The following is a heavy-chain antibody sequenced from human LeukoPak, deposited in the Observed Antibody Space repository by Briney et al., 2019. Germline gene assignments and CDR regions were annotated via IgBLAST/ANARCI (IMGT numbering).Heavy chain of an antibody. V-gene: IGHV3-30*04. CDR2: ISYDGSNK. D-gene: IGHD3-9*01. CDR3: AGGRFYDILTGYNDY. J-gene: IGHJ4*02. Sequence: PGGSLRLSCAASGFTFSSYAMHWVRQAPGKGLEWVAVISYDGSNKYYADSVKGRFTISRDNSKNTLYLQMNSLRAEDTAVYYCAGGRFYDILTGYNDYWGQGTLVTVSS. CDR1: GFTFSSYA.